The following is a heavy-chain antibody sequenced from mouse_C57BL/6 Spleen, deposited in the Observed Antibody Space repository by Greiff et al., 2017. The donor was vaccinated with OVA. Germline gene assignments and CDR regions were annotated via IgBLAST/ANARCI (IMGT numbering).Heavy chain of an antibody. CDR1: GYTFTSYW. J-gene: IGHJ2*01. CDR2: IDPSDSYT. V-gene: IGHV1-50*01. CDR3: ARSTAQAGVY. Sequence: VQLQQPGAELVKPGASVKLSCKASGYTFTSYWMQWVKQRPGQGLEWIGEIDPSDSYTNYNQKFKGKATLTVDTSSSTAYMQLSSLTSEDSAVYYCARSTAQAGVYWGQGTTLTVSS. D-gene: IGHD3-2*02.